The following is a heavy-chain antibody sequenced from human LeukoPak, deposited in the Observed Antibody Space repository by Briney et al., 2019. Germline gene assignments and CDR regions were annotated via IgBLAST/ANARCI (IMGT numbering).Heavy chain of an antibody. CDR2: ITISSSYI. J-gene: IGHJ4*02. Sequence: PGGSLRLSCAASGFTFSSYGMNWVRQAPGKGLEWVSSITISSSYIYYADSVKGRFTISRDNAKNSLYLQMNSLRAEDTAVYYCARSYSSSRGTFDYWGQGTLVTVSS. D-gene: IGHD6-6*01. CDR1: GFTFSSYG. CDR3: ARSYSSSRGTFDY. V-gene: IGHV3-21*01.